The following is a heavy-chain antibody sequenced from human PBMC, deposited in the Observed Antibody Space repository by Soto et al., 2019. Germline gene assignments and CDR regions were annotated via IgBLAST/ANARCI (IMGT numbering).Heavy chain of an antibody. V-gene: IGHV3-48*02. J-gene: IGHJ4*02. CDR2: ISSSSSTI. CDR1: GFTFSSYS. Sequence: PGGSLRLSCAASGFTFSSYSMNWVRQAPGKGLEWVSYISSSSSTIYYADSVKGRFTISRDNAKNSLYLQMNSLRDEDTAVYYCAHFPAAGLYYFDYWGQGTLVTVSS. D-gene: IGHD6-13*01. CDR3: AHFPAAGLYYFDY.